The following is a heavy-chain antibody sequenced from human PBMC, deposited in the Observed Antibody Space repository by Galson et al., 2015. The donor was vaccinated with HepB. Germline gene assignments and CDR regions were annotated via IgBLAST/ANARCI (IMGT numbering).Heavy chain of an antibody. CDR2: MRSKNSGGTI. V-gene: IGHV3-15*01. Sequence: SLRLSCAASGFTFSTAWMSWVRQAPGKGLEWVGLMRSKNSGGTIDYAAPVKGRFTVSRDDSKDTFYLQMNSLTTEDTAVYYCTTDLPTSSSYPIDYWGQGTLVTVSS. CDR3: TTDLPTSSSYPIDY. J-gene: IGHJ4*02. CDR1: GFTFSTAW. D-gene: IGHD3-10*01.